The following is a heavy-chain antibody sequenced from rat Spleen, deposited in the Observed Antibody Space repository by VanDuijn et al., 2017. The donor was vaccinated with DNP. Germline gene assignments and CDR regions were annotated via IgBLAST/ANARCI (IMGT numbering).Heavy chain of an antibody. CDR3: ARYNSGWFAY. CDR2: INMRSGGA. V-gene: IGHV1-43*01. Sequence: QVQLQQSGAELAKPGSSVTISCKASGDTFTSYYISRIKQTTGQGLEYIGYINMRSGGATYNEKFKGKATLTVDKSSSTAFMQLSSLTPDDSAVYYCARYNSGWFAYWGQGTLVTVSS. CDR1: GDTFTSYY. D-gene: IGHD4-3*01. J-gene: IGHJ3*01.